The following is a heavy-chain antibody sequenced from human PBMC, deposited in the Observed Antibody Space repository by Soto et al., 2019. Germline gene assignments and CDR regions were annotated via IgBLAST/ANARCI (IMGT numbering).Heavy chain of an antibody. V-gene: IGHV4-34*01. J-gene: IGHJ2*01. Sequence: PSETLSLTCAVYGGSFSGYYWSWIRQPPGKGLEWIGEINNGGSSNYNPSLKSRVSMSVGTSNNQFSLKLTSVTAADTAMYYCARGRGDGYNQDWYFDLWGRGTLVTVSS. CDR1: GGSFSGYY. CDR3: ARGRGDGYNQDWYFDL. CDR2: INNGGSS. D-gene: IGHD3-10*01.